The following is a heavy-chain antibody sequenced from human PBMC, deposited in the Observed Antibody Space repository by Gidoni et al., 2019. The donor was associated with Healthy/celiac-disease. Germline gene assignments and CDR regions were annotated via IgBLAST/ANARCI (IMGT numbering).Heavy chain of an antibody. CDR3: ARVYSTLGYCSGGSCYPVGY. J-gene: IGHJ4*02. V-gene: IGHV1-2*02. D-gene: IGHD2-15*01. CDR2: INPNSGGK. CDR1: AYTYTGSY. Sequence: HVLLVQSGAAVKKPGASVKVSCNASAYTYTGSYMPWVRQAPGQGLEWMGWINPNSGGKNYAQKFQGRVTMTRETSIRPAYTELSRMRSDETDVYYCARVYSTLGYCSGGSCYPVGYWGQGTLVTVSS.